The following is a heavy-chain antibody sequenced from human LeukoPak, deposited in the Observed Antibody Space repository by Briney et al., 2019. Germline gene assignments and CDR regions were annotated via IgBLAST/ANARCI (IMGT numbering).Heavy chain of an antibody. CDR3: ARGYSVNTWYYYYMDV. CDR2: ISSSGSTI. J-gene: IGHJ6*03. V-gene: IGHV3-48*03. CDR1: GFTFSSYE. D-gene: IGHD4-11*01. Sequence: GGSLRLSCAASGFTFSSYEMNWVRQAPGKGLEWVSYISSSGSTIYYADSVKGRFTISRDNAKNSLYLQMNSLRAEDTAVYYCARGYSVNTWYYYYMDVWGKGTTVTVSS.